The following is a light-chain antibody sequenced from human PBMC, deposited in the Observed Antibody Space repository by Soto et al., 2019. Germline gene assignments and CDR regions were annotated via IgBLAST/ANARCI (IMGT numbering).Light chain of an antibody. V-gene: IGKV3-11*01. J-gene: IGKJ2*01. CDR2: DAS. CDR3: QQYGSSPGYT. Sequence: EIVLTQSPATLSLSPGERATLSCRASQSVSSYLAWYQQKPGQAPRLLISDASNRATGIPARFSGSGSGTDFTLTISSLEPEDFAVYYCQQYGSSPGYTFGQGTKLEIK. CDR1: QSVSSY.